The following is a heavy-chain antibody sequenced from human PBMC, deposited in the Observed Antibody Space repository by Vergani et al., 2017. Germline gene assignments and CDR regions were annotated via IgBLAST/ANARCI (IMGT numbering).Heavy chain of an antibody. CDR3: VGDRGLCAGGRCYTEAWDY. Sequence: QVQLVESGGGVVQPGTSLRLSCVVSGFALNRHAMYWVRQAPGKGLEWVVGISFDGTNEYYPDLVKGRFTISRDIAKNTLYLQVRSLRLEDTGVYHCVGDRGLCAGGRCYTEAWDYWGQVTPVTVSS. CDR2: ISFDGTNE. V-gene: IGHV3-30-3*01. CDR1: GFALNRHA. J-gene: IGHJ4*02. D-gene: IGHD2-2*02.